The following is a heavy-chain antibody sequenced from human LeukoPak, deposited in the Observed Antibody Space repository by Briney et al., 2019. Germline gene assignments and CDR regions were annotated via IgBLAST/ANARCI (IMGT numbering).Heavy chain of an antibody. Sequence: PSETLSLTCAVYGGSFSGYYWSWIRQPPGKGLEWIGEINHSGSTNYNPSLKSRVTISVDTSKNQFSLKLRFVTAADTAVYYCASYYYDSSGPQAAFDIWGQGTMVTVSS. CDR3: ASYYYDSSGPQAAFDI. J-gene: IGHJ3*02. CDR1: GGSFSGYY. CDR2: INHSGST. D-gene: IGHD3-22*01. V-gene: IGHV4-34*01.